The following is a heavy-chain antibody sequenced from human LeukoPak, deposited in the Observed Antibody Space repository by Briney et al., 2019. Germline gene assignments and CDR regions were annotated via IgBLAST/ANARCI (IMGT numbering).Heavy chain of an antibody. Sequence: GGSLRLSCAASGFTFDDYAMHWVRQAPGKGLEWVSGISWNSGSIGYADSVKGRFTISRDNAKNSRYLQMNSLRAEDTALYYCAKESGVWGQGTTVTVSS. CDR3: AKESGV. J-gene: IGHJ6*02. D-gene: IGHD1-26*01. CDR1: GFTFDDYA. CDR2: ISWNSGSI. V-gene: IGHV3-9*01.